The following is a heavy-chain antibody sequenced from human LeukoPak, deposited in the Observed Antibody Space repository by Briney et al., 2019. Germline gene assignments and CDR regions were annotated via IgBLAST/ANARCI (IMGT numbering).Heavy chain of an antibody. CDR3: ARDLGLYDYGGNIDY. D-gene: IGHD4-23*01. CDR1: GFTFSTYS. Sequence: GGSLRLSCAASGFTFSTYSMNWVRQAPGKGLEWISYISSSSRTMYYADSVKGRFTISRDNAKRSLYLQMNSLRAEDTAVYYCARDLGLYDYGGNIDYWGQGTLVTVSS. CDR2: ISSSSRTM. V-gene: IGHV3-48*04. J-gene: IGHJ4*02.